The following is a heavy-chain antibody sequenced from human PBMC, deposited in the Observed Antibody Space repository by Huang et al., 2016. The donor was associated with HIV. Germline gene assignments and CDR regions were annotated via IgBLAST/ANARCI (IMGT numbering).Heavy chain of an antibody. V-gene: IGHV4-34*01. J-gene: IGHJ6*02. CDR1: DRSFSRYY. CDR2: ISKSGSL. D-gene: IGHD2-15*01. CDR3: ARAPAGNDYSLYNYYGLDI. Sequence: QGRLQQWGAGLLKPSETLSLTCAVYDRSFSRYYWTWVRQPPGKGLEWSGEISKSGSLNYNASLESRVTISGDTSKNQFSLRLTSVTAADTATYFCARAPAGNDYSLYNYYGLDIWGQGTTVTVSS.